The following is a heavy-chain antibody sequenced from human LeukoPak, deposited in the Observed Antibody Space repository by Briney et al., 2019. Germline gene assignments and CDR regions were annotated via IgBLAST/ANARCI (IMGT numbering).Heavy chain of an antibody. V-gene: IGHV4-4*02. D-gene: IGHD5-18*01. CDR3: ARGQGSYGDY. Sequence: SGTLSLTRAVSGGSISNSNWWNWVRQPPGKGLEWIGEIYHSGSTNYNPSLRSRVTISVDRSKNQFALKLTSVTAADTAVYYCARGQGSYGDYWGQGTLVIVSS. J-gene: IGHJ4*02. CDR2: IYHSGST. CDR1: GGSISNSNW.